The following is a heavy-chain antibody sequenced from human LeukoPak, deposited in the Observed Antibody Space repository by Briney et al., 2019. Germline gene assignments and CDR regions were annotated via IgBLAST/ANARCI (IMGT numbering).Heavy chain of an antibody. Sequence: PRGSLRPSCVPSGFTLTAFSIHWVRPAPGRGMGWVAIIAYDGNNEYYADSVKGRFSISRDNSKNTLYLQMNSLRPEDTAVYYCAMSWTINWADYWGQGTLVIVSS. CDR1: GFTLTAFS. V-gene: IGHV3-30-3*01. J-gene: IGHJ4*02. CDR2: IAYDGNNE. CDR3: AMSWTINWADY. D-gene: IGHD1-1*01.